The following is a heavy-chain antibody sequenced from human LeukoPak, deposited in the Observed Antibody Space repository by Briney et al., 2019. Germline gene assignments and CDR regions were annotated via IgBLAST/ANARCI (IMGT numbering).Heavy chain of an antibody. V-gene: IGHV4-59*01. J-gene: IGHJ4*02. Sequence: SETLSLTCTVSGDSISSYYWSWIRQPPGKGLEWIGYIYHSGSTNYNPSLKSRVTISADTSKDQFSLKLASVTAADTAVYYCATGYSSTWCYFDYWGQGTLVTVSS. CDR3: ATGYSSTWCYFDY. D-gene: IGHD6-13*01. CDR1: GDSISSYY. CDR2: IYHSGST.